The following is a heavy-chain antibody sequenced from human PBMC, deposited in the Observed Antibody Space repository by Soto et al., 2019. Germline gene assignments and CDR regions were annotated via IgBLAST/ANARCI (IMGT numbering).Heavy chain of an antibody. CDR1: GFTVSSNY. D-gene: IGHD6-6*01. J-gene: IGHJ3*02. CDR3: ARVPIAARRHEAFDI. Sequence: GGSLRLSCAASGFTVSSNYMSWVRQAPGKGLEWVSVIYSGGSTYYADSVKGRFTISRDNSKNTLYLQMNSLRAEDTAVYYCARVPIAARRHEAFDIWGQGTMVTVSS. CDR2: IYSGGST. V-gene: IGHV3-66*01.